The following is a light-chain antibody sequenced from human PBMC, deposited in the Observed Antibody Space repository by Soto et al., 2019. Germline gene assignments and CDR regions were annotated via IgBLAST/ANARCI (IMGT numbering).Light chain of an antibody. Sequence: QSVLTQPRSVSGSPGQSVTISCTGTSSDVGAYNYVSWYQQYPGKAPKLMLYDVTKRPSGVPDRFSGSKSGNTASLTISGLQAEDEADYYCCSYAGLFGGGTKVTVL. CDR1: SSDVGAYNY. J-gene: IGLJ2*01. V-gene: IGLV2-11*01. CDR2: DVT. CDR3: CSYAGL.